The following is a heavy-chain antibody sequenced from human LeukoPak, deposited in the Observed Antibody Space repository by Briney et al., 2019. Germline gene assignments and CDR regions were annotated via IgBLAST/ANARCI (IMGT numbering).Heavy chain of an antibody. D-gene: IGHD3-3*01. J-gene: IGHJ5*02. Sequence: SVKVSCKASGGTFSSYAISWVRQAPGQGLEWMGGIIPIFGTANYAQKFQGRVTITADKSTSTAYMELSSLRSEDTAVYYCARDSPYYDFWSGYYKNWFDPWGQGTLVTVSS. CDR2: IIPIFGTA. CDR1: GGTFSSYA. V-gene: IGHV1-69*06. CDR3: ARDSPYYDFWSGYYKNWFDP.